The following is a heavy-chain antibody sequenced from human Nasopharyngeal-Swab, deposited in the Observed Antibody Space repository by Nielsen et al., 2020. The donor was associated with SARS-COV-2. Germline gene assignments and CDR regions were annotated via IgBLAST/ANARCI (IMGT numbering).Heavy chain of an antibody. CDR2: MNPYSGNT. CDR1: GYSFSSFD. V-gene: IGHV1-8*01. J-gene: IGHJ4*02. CDR3: VRLEVRGVIGS. D-gene: IGHD3-10*01. Sequence: ASVKVSCKASGYSFSSFDINWVRQATGQGLEWMGWMNPYSGNTGYAQKFQGRVTMTRDTSISTAYMELSSLTPEDTAVYYCVRLEVRGVIGSWGQGTVVTVSS.